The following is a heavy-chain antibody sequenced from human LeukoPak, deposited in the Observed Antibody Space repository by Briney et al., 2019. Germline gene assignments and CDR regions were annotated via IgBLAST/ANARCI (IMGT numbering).Heavy chain of an antibody. V-gene: IGHV4-59*01. D-gene: IGHD1-26*01. CDR1: GGSISSYY. Sequence: SETLSLTCTVSGGSISSYYWSWIRQPPGKGLGWIGYIYYSGSTNYNPSLKSRVTISVDTSKNQFSLKLSSVTAADTAVYYCARDLVVGATRAFDIWGQGTMVTVSS. CDR2: IYYSGST. J-gene: IGHJ3*02. CDR3: ARDLVVGATRAFDI.